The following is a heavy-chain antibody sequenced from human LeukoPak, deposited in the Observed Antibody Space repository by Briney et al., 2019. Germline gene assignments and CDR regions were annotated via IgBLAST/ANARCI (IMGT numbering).Heavy chain of an antibody. Sequence: SETLSLTCTVSGGSISSGGYYWNWIRQHPGKGLEWIGYIYYSGSTYYNPSLKSRLTISVDTSKNRFSLKLSSVTAADRAVYYCARGPKYYYDSSELSQFDYWGQGTLVTVSS. D-gene: IGHD3-22*01. V-gene: IGHV4-31*03. CDR1: GGSISSGGYY. J-gene: IGHJ4*02. CDR2: IYYSGST. CDR3: ARGPKYYYDSSELSQFDY.